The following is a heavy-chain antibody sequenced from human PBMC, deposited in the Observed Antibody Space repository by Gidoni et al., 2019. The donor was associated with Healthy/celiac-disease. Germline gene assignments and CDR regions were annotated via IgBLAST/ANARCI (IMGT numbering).Heavy chain of an antibody. CDR2: IIPSLVIA. CDR1: GGTLSSYT. Sequence: QGELVQSEGEVKKPGSPVKVSCKPPGGTLSSYTISGARQAPGPGLEWMGRIIPSLVIANYAQKYQGRVTSTADKYTSTAYMALSSLGSEDTAVYYCARDYYDSSALDAFDIWGQGTMVTVSS. CDR3: ARDYYDSSALDAFDI. J-gene: IGHJ3*02. V-gene: IGHV1-69*08. D-gene: IGHD3-22*01.